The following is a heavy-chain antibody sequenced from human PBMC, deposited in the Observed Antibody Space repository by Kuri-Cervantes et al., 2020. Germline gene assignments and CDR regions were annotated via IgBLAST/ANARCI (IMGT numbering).Heavy chain of an antibody. CDR1: GGSISSYY. Sequence: ESLKISCTVPGGSISSYYWSWIRQPAGKGLEWIGRIYTSGSTNYNPSLKSRVTMSVDTSKNQFSLKLSSVTAADTAVYYCAREGNYYDRSKGWFDHWGQGTLVTVSS. V-gene: IGHV4-4*07. CDR2: IYTSGST. D-gene: IGHD3-22*01. J-gene: IGHJ5*02. CDR3: AREGNYYDRSKGWFDH.